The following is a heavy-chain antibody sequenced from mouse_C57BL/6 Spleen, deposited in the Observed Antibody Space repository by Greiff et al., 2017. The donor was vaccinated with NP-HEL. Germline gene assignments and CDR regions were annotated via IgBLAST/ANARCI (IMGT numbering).Heavy chain of an antibody. CDR3: AKGYDYDPYYAMDY. CDR2: ISSGSSTI. V-gene: IGHV5-17*01. CDR1: GFTFSDYG. Sequence: DVKLVESGGGLVKPGGSLKLSCAASGFTFSDYGMHWVRQAPEKGLEWVAYISSGSSTIYYADTVKGRFTISRDNAKNTLFLQMTSLRSEDTAMYYCAKGYDYDPYYAMDYWGQGTSVTVSS. J-gene: IGHJ4*01. D-gene: IGHD2-4*01.